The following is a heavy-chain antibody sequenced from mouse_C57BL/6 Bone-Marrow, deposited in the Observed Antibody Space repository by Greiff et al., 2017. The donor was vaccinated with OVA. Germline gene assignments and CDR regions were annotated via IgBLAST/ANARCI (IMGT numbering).Heavy chain of an antibody. J-gene: IGHJ2*01. V-gene: IGHV1-19*01. CDR2: INPYNGGT. CDR1: GYTFTDYY. D-gene: IGHD4-1*01. CDR3: ARSNWAYFDY. Sequence: EVKLMESGPVLVKPGASVKMSCKASGYTFTDYYMNWVKQSHGKSLEWIGVINPYNGGTSYNQKFKGKATLTVDKSSSTAYMELNSLTSEDSAVYYCARSNWAYFDYWGQGTTLTVSS.